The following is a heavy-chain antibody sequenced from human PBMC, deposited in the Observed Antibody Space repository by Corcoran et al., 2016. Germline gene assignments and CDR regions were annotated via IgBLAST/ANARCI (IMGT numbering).Heavy chain of an antibody. V-gene: IGHV5-51*01. CDR2: IFPDDSDI. CDR1: GYTFSNYW. CDR3: ASRRGNTYDQHWFDP. Sequence: EVQLVQSGAEGKKPGESLKIFCKASGYTFSNYWIAWVRQMPGKSLEWMAFIFPDDSDIRYSPAFQGQVTISVDKSLTTAYLQWSSLKASATAMYYCASRRGNTYDQHWFDPWGQGTLVTVSS. D-gene: IGHD3-16*01. J-gene: IGHJ5*02.